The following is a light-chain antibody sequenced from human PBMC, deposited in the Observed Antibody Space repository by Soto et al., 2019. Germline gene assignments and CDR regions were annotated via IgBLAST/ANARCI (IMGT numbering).Light chain of an antibody. CDR2: RNN. J-gene: IGLJ2*01. CDR1: SSNIGSNY. V-gene: IGLV1-47*01. Sequence: VLTQPPSASGTPGQRVNISCSGSSSNIGSNYVYWYRQFPGTAPKLLIQRNNQRPSGVPARFSGSKSGTSASLAISGLRSEDEADYYCGGWDDSLSGPVFGGGTQLTVL. CDR3: GGWDDSLSGPV.